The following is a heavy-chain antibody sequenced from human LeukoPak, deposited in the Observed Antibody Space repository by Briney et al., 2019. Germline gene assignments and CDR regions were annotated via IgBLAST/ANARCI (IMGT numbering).Heavy chain of an antibody. Sequence: GGSLRLSCAGSGFILTKYWMSWVRQAPGKGLEWVASIKQDGSEKYYVDSVMGRFTISRDNAKNSLYLQMGSLTGEDTAVYYCANIVGGDDSAYRVFSLWGQGTLVTVSS. CDR1: GFILTKYW. D-gene: IGHD1-26*01. J-gene: IGHJ3*01. CDR3: ANIVGGDDSAYRVFSL. V-gene: IGHV3-7*01. CDR2: IKQDGSEK.